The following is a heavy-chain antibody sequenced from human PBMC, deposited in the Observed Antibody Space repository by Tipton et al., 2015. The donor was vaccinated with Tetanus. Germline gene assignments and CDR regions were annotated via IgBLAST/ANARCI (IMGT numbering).Heavy chain of an antibody. CDR1: GHNSASYW. J-gene: IGHJ1*01. D-gene: IGHD3-10*01. CDR2: IYLGDSHA. V-gene: IGHV5-51*01. Sequence: QSGAEVKKPGESLRISCQASGHNSASYWLSWVRQMPGRGLEWMGIIYLGDSHATYSPSFQGRVTISADRSINTAYLQWTSLKASDTAIYFCARLPKHYSASGSTWGQGTLVTVSS. CDR3: ARLPKHYSASGST.